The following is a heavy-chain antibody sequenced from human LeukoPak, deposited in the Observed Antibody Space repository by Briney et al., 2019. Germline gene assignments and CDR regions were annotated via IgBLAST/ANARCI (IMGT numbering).Heavy chain of an antibody. D-gene: IGHD2-15*01. CDR1: GGTFSSYA. CDR2: IIPIFGTA. Sequence: ASVKVSCKASGGTFSSYAISWVRQAPGQGLEWMGGIIPIFGTANYAQKFQGRVTITADESTSTAYMELSSLRPEDTAVYYCARVGRVVGQPVFDYWGQGTLVTVSS. V-gene: IGHV1-69*13. J-gene: IGHJ4*02. CDR3: ARVGRVVGQPVFDY.